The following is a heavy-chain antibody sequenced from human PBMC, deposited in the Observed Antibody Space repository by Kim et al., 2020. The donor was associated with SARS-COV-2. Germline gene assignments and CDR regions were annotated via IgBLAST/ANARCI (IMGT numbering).Heavy chain of an antibody. J-gene: IGHJ4*02. V-gene: IGHV3-64*02. CDR1: GFTFSSYA. Sequence: GGSLRLSCAASGFTFSSYAMHWVRQAPGKGLEYVSAISSNGGSTYYADSVKGRFTISRDNSKNTLYLQMGSLRAEDMAVYYCARDLASDITMIVWDWGQGTLVTVSS. D-gene: IGHD3-22*01. CDR2: ISSNGGST. CDR3: ARDLASDITMIVWD.